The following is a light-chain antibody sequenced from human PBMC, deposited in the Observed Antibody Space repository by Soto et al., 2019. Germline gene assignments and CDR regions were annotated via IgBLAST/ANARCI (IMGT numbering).Light chain of an antibody. Sequence: DVPMTQSPSILSASVGDEVTITCRASQSISDWLAWYQQKPGKAPKLLIYKASTLYNGDSSRFSGSGSGTEFTLTISSLQPDDFATYYCQGYDGHWTFGQGTKVEI. CDR2: KAS. J-gene: IGKJ1*01. V-gene: IGKV1-5*03. CDR1: QSISDW. CDR3: QGYDGHWT.